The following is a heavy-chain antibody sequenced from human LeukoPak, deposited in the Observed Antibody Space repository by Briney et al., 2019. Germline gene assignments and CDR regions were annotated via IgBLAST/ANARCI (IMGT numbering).Heavy chain of an antibody. CDR2: ISYDGSNK. Sequence: GRSLRLSCVASGFTFSSYAMHWVRQAPGKGLEWVAVISYDGSNKYYADSVKGRFTISRDNSKNTLYLQMNSLGAEDTAVYYCARAWDDFWSGYPNAFDIWGQGTMVTVSS. CDR1: GFTFSSYA. D-gene: IGHD3-3*01. J-gene: IGHJ3*02. V-gene: IGHV3-30-3*01. CDR3: ARAWDDFWSGYPNAFDI.